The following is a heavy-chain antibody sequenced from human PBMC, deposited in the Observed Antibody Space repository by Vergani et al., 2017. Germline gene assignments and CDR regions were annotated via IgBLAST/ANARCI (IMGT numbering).Heavy chain of an antibody. V-gene: IGHV3-43*02. CDR1: GFTFDDYA. Sequence: EVQLVESGGGVVQPGGSLRLSCAASGFTFDDYAMHWVRQAPGKGLEWVSLISGDGGSTYYADSVKGRCTISRDNSKNSLYLQMNSLRTEDTALYYCAKEPYSSSSDHFDYWGQGTLVTVSS. J-gene: IGHJ4*02. D-gene: IGHD6-6*01. CDR3: AKEPYSSSSDHFDY. CDR2: ISGDGGST.